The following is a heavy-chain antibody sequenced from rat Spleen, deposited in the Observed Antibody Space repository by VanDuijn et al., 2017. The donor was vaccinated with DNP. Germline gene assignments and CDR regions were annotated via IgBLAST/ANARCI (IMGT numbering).Heavy chain of an antibody. J-gene: IGHJ4*01. V-gene: IGHV5-7*01. CDR2: ISYDGSST. CDR1: GFTFSDYN. Sequence: EVQLVESGGGLVQPGRSLKLSCAASGFTFSDYNMAWVRQAPKKGLEWVATISYDGSSTYYRDSVKGRFTISRDNAKSTLYLQMDSLRSEDTATYYCATTEGMGVMDAWGQGASVTVSS. D-gene: IGHD1-11*01. CDR3: ATTEGMGVMDA.